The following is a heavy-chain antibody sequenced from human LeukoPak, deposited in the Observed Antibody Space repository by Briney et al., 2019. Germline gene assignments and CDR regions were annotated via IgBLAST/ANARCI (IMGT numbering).Heavy chain of an antibody. D-gene: IGHD3-9*01. CDR3: ARVYFLALNYDILTGAYYFDY. Sequence: SETLSLTCSVSGDSISSYYWSWIRQPPGKGLGWIGYIYYSGSTNYNPSLKSRVTISVDTSKNQFSLKLSSVTAADTAVYYCARVYFLALNYDILTGAYYFDYWGQGTLVTVSS. V-gene: IGHV4-59*01. CDR2: IYYSGST. J-gene: IGHJ4*02. CDR1: GDSISSYY.